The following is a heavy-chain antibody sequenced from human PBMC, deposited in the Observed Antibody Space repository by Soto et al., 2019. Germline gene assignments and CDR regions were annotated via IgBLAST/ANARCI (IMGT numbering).Heavy chain of an antibody. CDR3: ASQPLTPGAAENWFDP. V-gene: IGHV4-59*08. Sequence: PSETLSLTCTVSGGSISSYYWSWIRQPPGKGLEWIGYIYYSGSTNYNPSLKSRVTISVDTSKNQFSLKLSSVTAADTAVYYCASQPLTPGAAENWFDPWGQGTLVTV. J-gene: IGHJ5*02. CDR1: GGSISSYY. CDR2: IYYSGST. D-gene: IGHD2-15*01.